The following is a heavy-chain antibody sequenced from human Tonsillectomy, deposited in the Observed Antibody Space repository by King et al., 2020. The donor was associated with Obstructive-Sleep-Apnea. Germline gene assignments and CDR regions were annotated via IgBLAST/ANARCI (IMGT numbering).Heavy chain of an antibody. V-gene: IGHV4-59*08. CDR2: IYYSGST. CDR3: ARGGWYYFDY. CDR1: GGSISSYY. Sequence: LQLQESGPGLAKPSETLSLTCTVSGGSISSYYWSWIRQPPGKGLEWIGYIYYSGSTNYNPPLKSRVTISVNTSKSQFSLELSSVTAADTAVYYCARGGWYYFDYWGQGTLVTVSS. J-gene: IGHJ4*02. D-gene: IGHD6-19*01.